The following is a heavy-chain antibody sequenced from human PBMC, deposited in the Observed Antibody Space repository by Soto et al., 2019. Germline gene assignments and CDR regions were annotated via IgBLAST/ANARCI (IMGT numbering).Heavy chain of an antibody. D-gene: IGHD3-10*01. CDR2: IYYSGST. V-gene: IGHV4-59*01. CDR1: GGSISSYY. J-gene: IGHJ6*02. Sequence: SETLSLTCTVSGGSISSYYWSWIRQPPGKGLEWIGYIYYSGSTNYNPSLKSRVTISVDTSKNQFSLKLSSVTAADTAVYYCARASSMVRGVSYYYGMDVWGQGTTVT. CDR3: ARASSMVRGVSYYYGMDV.